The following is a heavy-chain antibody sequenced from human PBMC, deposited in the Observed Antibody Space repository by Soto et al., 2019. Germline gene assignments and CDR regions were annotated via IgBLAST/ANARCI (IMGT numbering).Heavy chain of an antibody. CDR1: GYTFTSYA. CDR3: AREGYYYDSSGYPNWFAP. D-gene: IGHD3-22*01. V-gene: IGHV7-4-1*01. Sequence: ASVKVSCKASGYTFTSYAMNWVRQAPGQGLEWMGWINTNTGNPTYAQGFTGRFVFSLDTSVSTAYLQICSLKAEDTAVYYCAREGYYYDSSGYPNWFAPWGQGTLVTVSS. J-gene: IGHJ5*02. CDR2: INTNTGNP.